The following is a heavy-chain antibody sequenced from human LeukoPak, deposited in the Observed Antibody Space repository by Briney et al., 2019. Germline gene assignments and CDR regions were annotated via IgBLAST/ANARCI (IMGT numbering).Heavy chain of an antibody. D-gene: IGHD1-26*01. Sequence: GESLKISCEASGFTFSSYWMSWVRQAPGKGLEWVANIRDDGGEIYYVDSVKGRFTISRVNAKSSLFLQMNSLRAEDAAVYYCARDKPRGSYYGSIFDSWGQGTLVTVSS. CDR3: ARDKPRGSYYGSIFDS. CDR1: GFTFSSYW. V-gene: IGHV3-7*01. J-gene: IGHJ4*02. CDR2: IRDDGGEI.